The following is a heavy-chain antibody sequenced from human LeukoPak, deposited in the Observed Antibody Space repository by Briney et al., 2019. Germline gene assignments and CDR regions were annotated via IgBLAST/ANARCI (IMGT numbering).Heavy chain of an antibody. CDR1: GFTFSSYA. Sequence: LTGGSLRLSCAASGFTFSSYAMHWVRQAPGKGLEWVTFIRYDGNNKYYADSVKGRFTISRDNSKNTLYLQMNSLRAEDTAVYYSARASDYYYMDVWGKGTTVTVSS. CDR3: ARASDYYYMDV. J-gene: IGHJ6*03. CDR2: IRYDGNNK. V-gene: IGHV3-30*02.